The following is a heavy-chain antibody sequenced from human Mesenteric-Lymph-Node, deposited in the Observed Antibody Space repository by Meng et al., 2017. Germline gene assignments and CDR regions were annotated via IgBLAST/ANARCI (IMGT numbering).Heavy chain of an antibody. CDR2: NYSSRKT. V-gene: IGHV4-30-4*01. Sequence: QVLLQRPGLRFVHPPQTLCLTSPVSGVSITSADYHWSWIREPPGKCLEWIGLNYSSRKTFYTPSLRSRVTISIDTPSSQFFLMLASVTAADTAVYYCGRPHLISVAGHFDYWGQGTLVTVSS. CDR3: GRPHLISVAGHFDY. CDR1: GVSITSADYH. D-gene: IGHD6-19*01. J-gene: IGHJ4*02.